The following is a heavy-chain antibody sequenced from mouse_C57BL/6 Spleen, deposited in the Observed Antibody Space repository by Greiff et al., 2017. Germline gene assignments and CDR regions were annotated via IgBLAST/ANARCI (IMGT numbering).Heavy chain of an antibody. CDR1: GYSFTGYY. Sequence: VQLQQSGPELVKPGASVKISCKASGYSFTGYYMNWVKQSPEKSLEWIGEINPSTGGTTYNQKFKAKATLTVDKSSSTAYMQLKSLTSEDSAVYYCASRGDYVFAYWGQGTLVTVSA. J-gene: IGHJ3*01. CDR3: ASRGDYVFAY. V-gene: IGHV1-42*01. D-gene: IGHD2-4*01. CDR2: INPSTGGT.